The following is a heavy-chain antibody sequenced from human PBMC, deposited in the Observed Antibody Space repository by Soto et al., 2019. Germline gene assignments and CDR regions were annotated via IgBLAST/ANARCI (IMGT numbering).Heavy chain of an antibody. CDR1: GYTFTSYG. J-gene: IGHJ4*02. CDR3: ARVLGQLQQQPAPDY. CDR2: ISAYNGNT. D-gene: IGHD6-13*01. Sequence: ASVKVSCKASGYTFTSYGISWVRQAPGQGLEWMGWISAYNGNTNYAQKLQGRVTTTTDTSTSTAYMELRSLRSDDTAVYYCARVLGQLQQQPAPDYWGQGTLVTVSS. V-gene: IGHV1-18*04.